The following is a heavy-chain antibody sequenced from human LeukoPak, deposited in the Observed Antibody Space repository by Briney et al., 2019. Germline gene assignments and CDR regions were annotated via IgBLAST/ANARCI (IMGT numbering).Heavy chain of an antibody. Sequence: GASVKVSCKASGYTFTSYGISWVRQAPGQGLEWMGLIIAYNGNTNYAQKLQGRVTMTTDTSTSTAYMELRSLRSDDTAVYYCARDPQTYYYDSSGPNWFDPWGQGTLVTVSS. J-gene: IGHJ5*02. CDR1: GYTFTSYG. CDR2: IIAYNGNT. D-gene: IGHD3-22*01. V-gene: IGHV1-18*01. CDR3: ARDPQTYYYDSSGPNWFDP.